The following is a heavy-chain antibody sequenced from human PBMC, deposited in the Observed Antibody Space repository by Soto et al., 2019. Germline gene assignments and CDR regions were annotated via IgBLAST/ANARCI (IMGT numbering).Heavy chain of an antibody. CDR3: ARAYYYDSSATGYFDY. CDR2: IIPIFGTA. V-gene: IGHV1-69*13. Sequence: ASVKVSCKASGGTFSSYAISWVRQAPGQGLEWMGGIIPIFGTANYAQKFQGRVTITADESTSTAYMELSSLRSEDTAVYYCARAYYYDSSATGYFDYWGQGTLVTVSS. CDR1: GGTFSSYA. D-gene: IGHD3-22*01. J-gene: IGHJ4*02.